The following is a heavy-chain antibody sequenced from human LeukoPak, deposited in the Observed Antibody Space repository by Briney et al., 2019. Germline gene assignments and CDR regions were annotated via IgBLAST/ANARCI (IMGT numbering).Heavy chain of an antibody. D-gene: IGHD1-1*01. J-gene: IGHJ4*02. V-gene: IGHV3-23*01. CDR3: GKHPQPVRHLSSDS. CDR1: GLSFNSYA. CDR2: ISDSGGRL. Sequence: GGSLRLSCAASGLSFNSYAMSWARQARGKGLEGVSSISDSGGRLDYADSVRGRFTISRDNPKHPLYLQMGSLTAADTAVYYCGKHPQPVRHLSSDSWGQGTLVTVSS.